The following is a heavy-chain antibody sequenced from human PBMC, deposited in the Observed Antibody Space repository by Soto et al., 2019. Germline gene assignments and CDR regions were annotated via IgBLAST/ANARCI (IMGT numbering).Heavy chain of an antibody. D-gene: IGHD1-1*01. CDR2: ISYDGSNK. CDR1: GFSFSSYA. Sequence: GGSLKRACAASGFSFSSYAIHGVRPAPGKGLEWVAVISYDGSNKSYADPVKGRFTISRDNSKNTLYLQMNSLRAEDTAVYYCARSLSKLERRPPNYGMDVWGQGTTVTVSS. CDR3: ARSLSKLERRPPNYGMDV. V-gene: IGHV3-30-3*01. J-gene: IGHJ6*02.